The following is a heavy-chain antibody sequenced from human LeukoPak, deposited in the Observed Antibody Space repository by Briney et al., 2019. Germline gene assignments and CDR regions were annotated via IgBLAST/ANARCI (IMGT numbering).Heavy chain of an antibody. CDR2: ISYDGSNK. V-gene: IGHV3-30*18. CDR3: AKGYCSGGSCPNWFDP. D-gene: IGHD2-15*01. J-gene: IGHJ5*02. CDR1: GFTFSSYG. Sequence: PGGSLRLSCAASGFTFSSYGMHWVRQAPGKGLEWVAVISYDGSNKYYADSVKGRFTISRDNSKNTLYLQMNSLRAVDTAVYYCAKGYCSGGSCPNWFDPWGQGTLVTVSS.